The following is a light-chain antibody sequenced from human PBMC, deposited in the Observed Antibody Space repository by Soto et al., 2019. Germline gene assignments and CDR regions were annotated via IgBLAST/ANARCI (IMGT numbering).Light chain of an antibody. CDR3: QQYYGTPWT. J-gene: IGKJ1*01. Sequence: DIVMTQSPDSLAVSLGERATINCKSSQSVLYSSNNKSYLAWYQQKPGQPPKLLIYWASTRKSVVPDRFSGSGSWTDFTLTISSLQAEDVAVYYCQQYYGTPWTFGQGTRVEIK. CDR2: WAS. CDR1: QSVLYSSNNKSY. V-gene: IGKV4-1*01.